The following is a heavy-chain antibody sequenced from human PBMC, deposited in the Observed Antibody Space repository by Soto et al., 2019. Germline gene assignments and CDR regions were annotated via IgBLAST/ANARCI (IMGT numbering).Heavy chain of an antibody. CDR2: ISSSSSYI. J-gene: IGHJ5*02. D-gene: IGHD2-8*02. Sequence: GGSLRLSRAASGFTFSSYSMNWVRQAPGKGLEWVSSISSSSSYIYYADSVKGRFTISRDNAKNSLYLQMNSLRAEDTAVYYCARVGRVQGGTGDWFDPWGQGTLVTVSS. V-gene: IGHV3-21*01. CDR3: ARVGRVQGGTGDWFDP. CDR1: GFTFSSYS.